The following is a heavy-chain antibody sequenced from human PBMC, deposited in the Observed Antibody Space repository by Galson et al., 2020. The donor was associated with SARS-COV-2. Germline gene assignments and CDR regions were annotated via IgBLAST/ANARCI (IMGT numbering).Heavy chain of an antibody. D-gene: IGHD3-10*01. Sequence: SQTLSLTCTVSGGSISSSSYYWGWIRQPPGKGLEWIGSIYYSGSTYYNPSLKSRVTISVDTSKNQFSLKLSSVTAADTAVYYCARPRSMVRELDAFDIWGQGTMVTVSS. CDR3: ARPRSMVRELDAFDI. J-gene: IGHJ3*02. V-gene: IGHV4-39*01. CDR2: IYYSGST. CDR1: GGSISSSSYY.